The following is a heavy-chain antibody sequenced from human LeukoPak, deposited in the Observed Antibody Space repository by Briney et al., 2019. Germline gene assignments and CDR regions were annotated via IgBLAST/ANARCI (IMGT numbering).Heavy chain of an antibody. J-gene: IGHJ3*02. CDR3: ASSREGDFWSGYPPQLHDAFDI. CDR2: IYYSGST. D-gene: IGHD3-3*01. CDR1: GGSISSGGYY. V-gene: IGHV4-31*03. Sequence: KPSQTLSLTCTVSGGSISSGGYYWSWIRQHPGKGLEWIGYIYYSGSTYYNPSLKSRVTISVDTSRNQFSLKLSSVTAADTAVYYCASSREGDFWSGYPPQLHDAFDIWGQGTMVTVSS.